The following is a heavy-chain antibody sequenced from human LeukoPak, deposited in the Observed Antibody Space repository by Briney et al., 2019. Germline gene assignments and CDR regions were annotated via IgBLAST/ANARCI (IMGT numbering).Heavy chain of an antibody. V-gene: IGHV4-39*01. CDR1: DGSISSGYYY. D-gene: IGHD3-10*01. CDR2: IYYSGTT. J-gene: IGHJ5*02. Sequence: SETLSLTCSVSDGSISSGYYYWAWIRQPPGEGPEWIGSIYYSGTTYPNPSLKSRVTISVDTSKNQFSLKLSSVTAADTAVYYCARQPKSCAPGIFITGKACWFDPWGQGTLVTVSP. CDR3: ARQPKSCAPGIFITGKACWFDP.